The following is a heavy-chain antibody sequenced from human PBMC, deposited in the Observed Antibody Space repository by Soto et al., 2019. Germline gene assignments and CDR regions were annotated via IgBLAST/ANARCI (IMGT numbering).Heavy chain of an antibody. CDR2: ISTYDDKT. CDR1: GYRFLTNG. J-gene: IGHJ5*02. CDR3: ARDLGYCNSSGCFRNWVDP. D-gene: IGHD2-15*01. V-gene: IGHV1-18*01. Sequence: QVQLVQSGADVKTPGASVKGSCRASGYRFLTNGIRWVRSAPGQGREWMGWISTYDDKTNFPQKFQGRINMTTATSMSTAYMELRSLGTDYTAVYFCARDLGYCNSSGCFRNWVDPWGQGTLVTVSS.